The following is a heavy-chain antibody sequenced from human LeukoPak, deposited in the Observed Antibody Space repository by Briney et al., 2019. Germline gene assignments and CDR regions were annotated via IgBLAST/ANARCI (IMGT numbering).Heavy chain of an antibody. Sequence: ASVKVSCKASGYTFTSYGISWVRQAPGQGLEWMGWISAYNGNTNYAQKLQGRVTMTTDTSTSTAYMELRSLRSDDTAVYYCARDRIAGPTLLWSGESSPTSYYYDMDVWGQGTTVTVPS. CDR3: ARDRIAGPTLLWSGESSPTSYYYDMDV. CDR1: GYTFTSYG. D-gene: IGHD3-10*01. J-gene: IGHJ6*02. CDR2: ISAYNGNT. V-gene: IGHV1-18*01.